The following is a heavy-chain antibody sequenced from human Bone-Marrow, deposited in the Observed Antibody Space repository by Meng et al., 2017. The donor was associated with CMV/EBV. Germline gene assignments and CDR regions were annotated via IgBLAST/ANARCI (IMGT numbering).Heavy chain of an antibody. V-gene: IGHV1-69*05. D-gene: IGHD2-2*01. J-gene: IGHJ6*02. CDR3: ARMCSTSSNYYYGMDV. CDR1: GGTFSSYA. CDR2: IIPIFGTA. Sequence: SVKVSCKASGGTFSSYAISWARQAPGQGLEWMGGIIPIFGTANYAQKFQGRVTITTDESTSTAYMELSSLRSEDTAVYYCARMCSTSSNYYYGMDVWGQGTTVTVSS.